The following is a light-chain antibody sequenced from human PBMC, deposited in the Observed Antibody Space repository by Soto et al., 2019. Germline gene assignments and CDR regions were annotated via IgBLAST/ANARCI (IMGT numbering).Light chain of an antibody. Sequence: QAVVTQPPSVSAAPGQKVTISCSGSSSNVGNNYVSWYQQLPGTAPQLLIYETTKRPSGIPDRFAGSKSGTSATLGITGLQTGDEADYYCGAWDGSLSAVVFGTGTKLTVL. CDR1: SSNVGNNY. V-gene: IGLV1-51*02. CDR2: ETT. J-gene: IGLJ1*01. CDR3: GAWDGSLSAVV.